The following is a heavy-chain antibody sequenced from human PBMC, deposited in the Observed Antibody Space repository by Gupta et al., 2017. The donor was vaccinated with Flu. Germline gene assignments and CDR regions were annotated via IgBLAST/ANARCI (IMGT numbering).Heavy chain of an antibody. CDR3: ATSWFGECGCDN. CDR2: IGHDGSNI. Sequence: QVRLVESGGAVVKPGKSLGVYCAVSGLPFSNYHMHWVRQAPGRGLEWVAGIGHDGSNITYGDSVKGRFTIFRDHSKNTLFLQMNSLRDADTAVYYCATSWFGECGCDNWGQGTLVSVS. J-gene: IGHJ4*02. D-gene: IGHD3-10*01. CDR1: GLPFSNYH. V-gene: IGHV3-33*01.